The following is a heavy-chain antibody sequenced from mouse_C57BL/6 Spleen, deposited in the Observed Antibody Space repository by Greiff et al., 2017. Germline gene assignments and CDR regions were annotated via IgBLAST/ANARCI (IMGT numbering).Heavy chain of an antibody. J-gene: IGHJ2*01. V-gene: IGHV1-26*01. CDR1: GYTFTDYY. CDR3: ERGNYFDY. Sequence: VQLQQSGPELVKPGASVKISCKASGYTFTDYYMNWVKQSHGKSLEWIGDINPNNGGTSYNQKFKGKATLTVDKSSSTAYMGLRSLTSEDSAVXYCERGNYFDYWGQGTTLTVSS. CDR2: INPNNGGT.